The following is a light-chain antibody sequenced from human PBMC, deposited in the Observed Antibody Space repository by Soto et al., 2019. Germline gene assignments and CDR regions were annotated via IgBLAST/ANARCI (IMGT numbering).Light chain of an antibody. CDR1: QSVSGNY. V-gene: IGKV3-20*01. CDR2: GAT. Sequence: EIVLTQSLGTLSLSPGERATLSCRASQSVSGNYLAWYQQKLGQAPRLLIYGATSRATGIPDRFSGSVSGKDLTLSSSRLEREVFAVFYCQKYGRSATFTFGPGTKVDIK. CDR3: QKYGRSATFT. J-gene: IGKJ3*01.